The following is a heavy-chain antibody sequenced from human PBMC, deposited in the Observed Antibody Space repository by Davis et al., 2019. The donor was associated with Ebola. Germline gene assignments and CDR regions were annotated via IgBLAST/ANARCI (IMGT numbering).Heavy chain of an antibody. D-gene: IGHD1-14*01. CDR1: GFTFSSYS. Sequence: GGSLRLSCAASGFTFSSYSMNWVRQAPGKGLEWVSSISSSSSYIYYADSVKGRFTISRDNAKNSLYLQMNSLRAEDTAVYYCARELPEYGMDVWGQGTTVTVSS. V-gene: IGHV3-21*01. CDR3: ARELPEYGMDV. CDR2: ISSSSSYI. J-gene: IGHJ6*02.